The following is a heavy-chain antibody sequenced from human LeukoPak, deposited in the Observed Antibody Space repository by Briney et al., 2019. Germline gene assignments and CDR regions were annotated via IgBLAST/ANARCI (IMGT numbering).Heavy chain of an antibody. CDR2: IVGSGGST. CDR1: GFTFSNYA. V-gene: IGHV3-23*01. Sequence: PGGSLRLSCAASGFTFSNYAMSWVRQAPGKGLEWVSGIVGSGGSTYYADSVKGRFTISRDNSKNTLYLQMNSLRAEDTAVYYCARGSLRISSGWYGLDYWGQGTLVTVSS. CDR3: ARGSLRISSGWYGLDY. D-gene: IGHD6-19*01. J-gene: IGHJ4*02.